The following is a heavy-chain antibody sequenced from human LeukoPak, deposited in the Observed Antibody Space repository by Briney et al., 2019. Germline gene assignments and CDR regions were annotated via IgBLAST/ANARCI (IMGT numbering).Heavy chain of an antibody. CDR3: ARDGGGYSGGWHYFDY. V-gene: IGHV3-48*01. CDR1: GFNFSSYS. D-gene: IGHD6-19*01. Sequence: PGGSLRLSCAASGFNFSSYSRNWVRQAPGKGLEWVSYISSSSSTIYYADSVKGRFTISRENAKNSLYLQMNSLRAEDTAVYYCARDGGGYSGGWHYFDYLGQGALVTVSS. CDR2: ISSSSSTI. J-gene: IGHJ4*02.